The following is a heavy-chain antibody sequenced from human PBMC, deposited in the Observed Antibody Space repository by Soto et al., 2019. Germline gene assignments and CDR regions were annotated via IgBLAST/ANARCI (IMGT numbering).Heavy chain of an antibody. V-gene: IGHV4-30-4*02. Sequence: PSETLSLTCTVSGGSISSGDYYWSWIRQPPGKGLEWIGYIYYSGSTYYNPSLKSRVTISVDTSKNHFSLKLSSVTAADTAAYYCARALILTGYYIHDAFDIWGQGTMVTVSS. CDR3: ARALILTGYYIHDAFDI. CDR1: GGSISSGDYY. J-gene: IGHJ3*02. D-gene: IGHD3-9*01. CDR2: IYYSGST.